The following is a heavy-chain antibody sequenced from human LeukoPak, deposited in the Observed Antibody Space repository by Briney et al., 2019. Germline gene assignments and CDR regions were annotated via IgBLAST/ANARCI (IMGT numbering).Heavy chain of an antibody. Sequence: SETLSLTCAVYGGSFSGYYWSWIRQPPGKGLEWIGEINHSGSTNYNPSLKSRVTISVDTSKNQFSLKLSSVTAADTAVYYCARVTGWNPLQAAHLDYWGQGTLVTVSS. CDR3: ARVTGWNPLQAAHLDY. V-gene: IGHV4-34*01. D-gene: IGHD1-1*01. CDR2: INHSGST. J-gene: IGHJ4*02. CDR1: GGSFSGYY.